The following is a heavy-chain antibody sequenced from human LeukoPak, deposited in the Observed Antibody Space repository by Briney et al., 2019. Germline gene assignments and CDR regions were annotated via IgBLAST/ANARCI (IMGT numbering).Heavy chain of an antibody. V-gene: IGHV1-2*02. CDR1: GYTFTGYY. J-gene: IGHJ4*02. CDR3: ARSQYDVLTGSPDY. D-gene: IGHD3-9*01. Sequence: ASVKVSCKASGYTFTGYYMHWVRQAPGQGLEWMGWINPNTGGTNYAQNFQDRVTMTSDASTSTAYMDLSRLTSDDTAVYYCARSQYDVLTGSPDYWGQGTLVTVSS. CDR2: INPNTGGT.